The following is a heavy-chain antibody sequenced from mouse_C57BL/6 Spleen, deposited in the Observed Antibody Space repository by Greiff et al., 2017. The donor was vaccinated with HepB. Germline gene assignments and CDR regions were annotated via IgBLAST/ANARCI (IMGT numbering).Heavy chain of an antibody. CDR1: GYTFTSYW. Sequence: QVQLQQPGAELVKPGASVKLSCKASGYTFTSYWMHWVKQRPGQGLEWIGMIHPNSGSTNYNEKFKSKATLTVDKSSSTAYMQLSSLTSEDSAVYYCATGGYYGSSYYFDYWGQGTTLTVSS. J-gene: IGHJ2*01. V-gene: IGHV1-64*01. D-gene: IGHD1-1*01. CDR2: IHPNSGST. CDR3: ATGGYYGSSYYFDY.